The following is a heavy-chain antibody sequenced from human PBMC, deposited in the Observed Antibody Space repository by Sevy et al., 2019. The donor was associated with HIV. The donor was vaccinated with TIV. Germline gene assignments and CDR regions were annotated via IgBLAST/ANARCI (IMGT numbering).Heavy chain of an antibody. J-gene: IGHJ4*02. Sequence: GGSLRLSCAASGFTFSSYSMNWVRQAPGKGLEWVSSISSSSSYIYYADSVKGRFTISRDNAKNSLYLQMNSLRAEDTAVYYCARDSRTKYRNIVGATGGFDYWGQGTLVTVSS. CDR3: ARDSRTKYRNIVGATGGFDY. CDR2: ISSSSSYI. V-gene: IGHV3-21*01. D-gene: IGHD1-26*01. CDR1: GFTFSSYS.